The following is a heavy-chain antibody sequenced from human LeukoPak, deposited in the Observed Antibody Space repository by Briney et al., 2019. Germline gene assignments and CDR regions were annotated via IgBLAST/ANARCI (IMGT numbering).Heavy chain of an antibody. CDR1: GFTFSSYA. D-gene: IGHD6-6*01. CDR3: ARKGGSSPPDY. CDR2: ISGSGGST. J-gene: IGHJ4*02. Sequence: GGSLRLSCAASGFTFSSYAMSWVRQAPGKGLEWVSAISGSGGSTYYADSVKGRVTISRDNSKNTLYLQMNRLRAEDTALYYCARKGGSSPPDYWGQGTLVTVSS. V-gene: IGHV3-23*01.